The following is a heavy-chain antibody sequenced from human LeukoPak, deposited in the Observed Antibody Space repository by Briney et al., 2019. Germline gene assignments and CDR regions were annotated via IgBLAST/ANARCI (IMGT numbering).Heavy chain of an antibody. J-gene: IGHJ3*02. CDR3: ARDKVPAVPGAFDI. Sequence: SETLSLTCAVYGGSFSGYYWSWIRQPPGKGLEWIGEINHSGSTNYNPSLKSRVTISVDTSKNQFSLKLSSVTAADTAVYYCARDKVPAVPGAFDIWGQGTMVTVSS. D-gene: IGHD2-2*01. CDR2: INHSGST. V-gene: IGHV4-34*01. CDR1: GGSFSGYY.